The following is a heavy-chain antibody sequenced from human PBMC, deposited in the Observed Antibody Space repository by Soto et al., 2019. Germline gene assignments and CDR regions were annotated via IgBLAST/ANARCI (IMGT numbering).Heavy chain of an antibody. D-gene: IGHD3-9*01. J-gene: IGHJ4*02. CDR2: ISGSGGST. Sequence: EVQLLESGGGLVQPGGSLRLSCAASGFTFSSYAMSWVRQAPGKGLEWVSAISGSGGSTYYADSVKGRFTISRDNSKNSLYLQMNSLRAEDTAVYYGAKNNFGWLLPFDYWGQGTLVTVSS. CDR1: GFTFSSYA. V-gene: IGHV3-23*01. CDR3: AKNNFGWLLPFDY.